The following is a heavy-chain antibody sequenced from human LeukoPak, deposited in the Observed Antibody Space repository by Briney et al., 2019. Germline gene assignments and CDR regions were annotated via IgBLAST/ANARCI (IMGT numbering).Heavy chain of an antibody. J-gene: IGHJ4*02. D-gene: IGHD2-2*01. Sequence: ASVKVSCKASGYTFTGYYMHWVRQAPGQGLEWMGWINPNSGGTNYAQKFQGRVTITRDTSTSTAYMELSSLRSEDTAVYYCAALPPYCSSTSCPLYYFDYWGQGTLVTVSP. CDR1: GYTFTGYY. V-gene: IGHV1-2*02. CDR2: INPNSGGT. CDR3: AALPPYCSSTSCPLYYFDY.